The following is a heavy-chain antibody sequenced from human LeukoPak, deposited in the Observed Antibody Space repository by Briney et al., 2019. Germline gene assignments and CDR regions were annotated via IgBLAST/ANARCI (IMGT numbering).Heavy chain of an antibody. CDR2: INHSGST. D-gene: IGHD2-8*02. V-gene: IGHV4-34*01. CDR3: ARGRGRHHIVLVVYATPNWFDP. CDR1: GGSISSYY. Sequence: PSETLSLTCTVSGGSISSYYWSWIRQPPGKGLEWIGEINHSGSTNYNPSLKSRVTISVDTSKNQFSLKLSSVTAADTAVHYFARGRGRHHIVLVVYATPNWFDPWGQGTLVTVSS. J-gene: IGHJ5*02.